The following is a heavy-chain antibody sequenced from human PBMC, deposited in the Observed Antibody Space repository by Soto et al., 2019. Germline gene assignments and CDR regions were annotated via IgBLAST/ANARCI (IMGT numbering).Heavy chain of an antibody. D-gene: IGHD2-2*01. CDR1: GYNFSAYY. CDR2: INPNNGGT. Sequence: ASVKVSCKASGYNFSAYYIHWVRQAPGQGLEWMGWINPNNGGTKYAQKFQGWVSMTRDTSITTAYMELSRLTSDDTAVYYCVRGRSCSSTSCYAPFFDYWGQGTVVTVSS. J-gene: IGHJ4*02. CDR3: VRGRSCSSTSCYAPFFDY. V-gene: IGHV1-2*04.